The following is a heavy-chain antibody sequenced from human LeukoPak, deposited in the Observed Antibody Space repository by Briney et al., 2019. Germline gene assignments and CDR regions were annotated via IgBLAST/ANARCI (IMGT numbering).Heavy chain of an antibody. CDR2: INPNSGAT. CDR1: GYTFTSYD. J-gene: IGHJ4*02. V-gene: IGHV1-2*02. D-gene: IGHD6-19*01. CDR3: ARQPEYSSGWYPLDY. Sequence: GASVKVSCKASGYTFTSYDINWVRQATGQGLECMGWINPNSGATQYTEKFQGRVTMTRDTSISTAYMELSRLTSDDTAMYYCARQPEYSSGWYPLDYWGQGTLVTVSS.